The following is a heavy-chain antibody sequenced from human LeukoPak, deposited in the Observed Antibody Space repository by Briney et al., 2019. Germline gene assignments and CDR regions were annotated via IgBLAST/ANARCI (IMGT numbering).Heavy chain of an antibody. CDR1: GFTVSSNY. CDR3: AREASSGWLNY. J-gene: IGHJ4*02. CDR2: IYSGGST. D-gene: IGHD6-19*01. Sequence: GGSLRLSCAASGFTVSSNYMSWVRQAPGKGLEWVSVIYSGGSTYYADSVKGRFTISRDNSKNTLYLQMNSLRAEDTAVYYCAREASSGWLNYWGQGTLVTVSS. V-gene: IGHV3-53*01.